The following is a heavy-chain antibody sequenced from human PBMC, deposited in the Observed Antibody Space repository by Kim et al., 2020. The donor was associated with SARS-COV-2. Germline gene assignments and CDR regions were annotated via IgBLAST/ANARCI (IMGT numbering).Heavy chain of an antibody. Sequence: SETLSLTCAVSGGSISSSSYYWGWIRQPPGKGLEWIVSNYYSSNTYYNPSLKSRLTISLDTSKNQFSLKLSSVTASVTAVYYCARQGAGYGDYDYYYLGMYVRG. CDR1: GGSISSSSYY. CDR2: NYYSSNT. J-gene: IGHJ6*01. D-gene: IGHD4-17*01. V-gene: IGHV4-39*01. CDR3: ARQGAGYGDYDYYYLGMYV.